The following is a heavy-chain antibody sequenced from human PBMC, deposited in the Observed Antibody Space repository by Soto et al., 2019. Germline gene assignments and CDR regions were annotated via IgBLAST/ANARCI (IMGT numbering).Heavy chain of an antibody. CDR1: GFSFSTYA. J-gene: IGHJ6*02. CDR2: ISGSGGGT. CDR3: AAQGAYGDYASYYYYYYGMDV. D-gene: IGHD4-17*01. V-gene: IGHV3-23*01. Sequence: GGSLRLSCATSGFSFSTYAMTWVRQAPGKGLEWVSGISGSGGGTYYTDSVKGRFTISRDNSQSTLYLQMNSLRAEDAAVYYCAAQGAYGDYASYYYYYYGMDVWGQGTTVTVSS.